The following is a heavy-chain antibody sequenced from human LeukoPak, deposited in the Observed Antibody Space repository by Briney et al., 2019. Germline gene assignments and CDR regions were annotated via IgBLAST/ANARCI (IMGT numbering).Heavy chain of an antibody. D-gene: IGHD6-6*01. Sequence: PSETLSLTCAVYGGSFSGYYWSWIRQPPGKGLEWIGEINHSGSTNYNPSPKSRVTISVDTSKNQFSLKLSSVTAADTAVYYCARRGRPYSSSSGDFDYWGQGTLVTVSS. CDR1: GGSFSGYY. V-gene: IGHV4-34*01. J-gene: IGHJ4*02. CDR2: INHSGST. CDR3: ARRGRPYSSSSGDFDY.